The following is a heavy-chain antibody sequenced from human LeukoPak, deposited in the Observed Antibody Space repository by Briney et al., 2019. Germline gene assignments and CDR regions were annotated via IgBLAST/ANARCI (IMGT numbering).Heavy chain of an antibody. CDR3: ARDSGTTGEVKFDP. V-gene: IGHV4-4*07. J-gene: IGHJ5*02. CDR1: GGSISNYY. Sequence: PSETLSLTCTVSGGSISNYYLSWIRQPAGKGLEWIGRIYSRVTTYNPSLKSRVTMSADTSRNHVSLTLSSVTAADTAVYYCARDSGTTGEVKFDPWGQGTLVTVSS. D-gene: IGHD3-10*01. CDR2: IYSRVT.